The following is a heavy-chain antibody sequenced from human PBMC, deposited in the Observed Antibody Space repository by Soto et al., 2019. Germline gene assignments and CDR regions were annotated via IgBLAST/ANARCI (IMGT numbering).Heavy chain of an antibody. CDR3: AKDFYVWGSRGAAFDI. D-gene: IGHD3-16*01. J-gene: IGHJ3*02. V-gene: IGHV3-9*01. CDR1: GFTFDDYA. Sequence: SLRLSCAASGFTFDDYAMHWVRQAPGKGLEWVSGISWKSGSIGYADSVKGRFTISRDNAKNSLYLQMNSLRAEDTALYYCAKDFYVWGSRGAAFDIWGQGTMVTVSS. CDR2: ISWKSGSI.